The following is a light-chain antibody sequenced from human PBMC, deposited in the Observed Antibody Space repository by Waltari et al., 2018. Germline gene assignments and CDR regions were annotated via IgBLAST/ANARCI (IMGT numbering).Light chain of an antibody. V-gene: IGLV3-19*01. CDR1: SLRTSY. Sequence: SSELTQDPAVSVALGQTVRFTCQGDSLRTSYASWYQVKPGQAPVLVISGKDKRPSGIPERISGYSSGTTSSLTITGAQAEDEDDYYCSSRNGRANQVVFAGGTKVTVL. CDR3: SSRNGRANQVV. CDR2: GKD. J-gene: IGLJ3*02.